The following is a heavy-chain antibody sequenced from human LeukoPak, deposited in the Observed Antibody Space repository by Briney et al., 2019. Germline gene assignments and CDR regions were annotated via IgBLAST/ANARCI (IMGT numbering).Heavy chain of an antibody. V-gene: IGHV3-23*01. CDR1: GITFSGSG. D-gene: IGHD6-19*01. CDR3: AKDLRWLAFDL. CDR2: ISGSGSNA. J-gene: IGHJ3*01. Sequence: GGSLRLSCAASGITFSGSGMSWVRQAPGKGLEWVSTISGSGSNAHYADSVKGRFTISRDNAKNSLYLQMNSLRAEDTAMYYCAKDLRWLAFDLWGQGTMVTVSS.